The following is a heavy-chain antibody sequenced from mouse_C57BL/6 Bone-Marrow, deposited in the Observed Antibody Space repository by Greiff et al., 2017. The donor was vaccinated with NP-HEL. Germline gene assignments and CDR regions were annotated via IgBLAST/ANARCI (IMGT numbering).Heavy chain of an antibody. J-gene: IGHJ4*01. CDR1: GYTFTNYW. V-gene: IGHV1-63*01. CDR2: IYPGGGYT. D-gene: IGHD2-4*01. CDR3: ARRGYDYGFPYAMDY. Sequence: QVQLKQSGAELVRPGTSVKMSCKASGYTFTNYWIGWAKQRPGHGLEWIGDIYPGGGYTNYNEKFKGKATLTADKSSSTAYMQFSSLTSEDSAIYYCARRGYDYGFPYAMDYWGQGTSVTVSS.